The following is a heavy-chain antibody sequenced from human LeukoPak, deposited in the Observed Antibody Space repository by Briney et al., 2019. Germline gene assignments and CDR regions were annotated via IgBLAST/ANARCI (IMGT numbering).Heavy chain of an antibody. CDR2: ISYDGSNK. Sequence: PGRSLRLSCAASGFTFSSNAMHWVRQAPGKGLEWVAVISYDGSNKYYADSVKGRFTISRDNSKNTLYLQMNSLRAEDTAVYYCAREESAAPKNYYFDYWGQGTLVTVSS. V-gene: IGHV3-30*04. J-gene: IGHJ4*02. CDR1: GFTFSSNA. CDR3: AREESAAPKNYYFDY. D-gene: IGHD6-6*01.